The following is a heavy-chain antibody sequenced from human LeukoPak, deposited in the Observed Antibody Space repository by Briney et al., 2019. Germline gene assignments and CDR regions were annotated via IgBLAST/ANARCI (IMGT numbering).Heavy chain of an antibody. J-gene: IGHJ4*02. Sequence: PGGSLRLSCAASGFTFSNHIMHWVRQAPGKGLEWVSFIRFDETNRHYVDSVKGRFTISRDNPNNMLYLQMNSLKFDDTAVYYCARDAYHSGDLDQWGEGTLVIVSS. CDR1: GFTFSNHI. CDR3: ARDAYHSGDLDQ. CDR2: IRFDETNR. V-gene: IGHV3-30*02. D-gene: IGHD3/OR15-3a*01.